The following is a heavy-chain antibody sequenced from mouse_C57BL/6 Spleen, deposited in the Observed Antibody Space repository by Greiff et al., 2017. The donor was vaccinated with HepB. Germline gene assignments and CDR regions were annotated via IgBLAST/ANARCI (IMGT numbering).Heavy chain of an antibody. D-gene: IGHD3-2*02. J-gene: IGHJ2*01. CDR2: IHPNSGST. Sequence: QVQLQQPGAELVKPGASVKLSCKASGYTFTSYWMHWVKQRPGQGLEWIGMIHPNSGSTNYNEKFKSKATLTVDKSSSTAYMQLSSLTSEDSAVYYCAKTAQAKDVDYWGQGTTLTVSS. CDR3: AKTAQAKDVDY. CDR1: GYTFTSYW. V-gene: IGHV1-64*01.